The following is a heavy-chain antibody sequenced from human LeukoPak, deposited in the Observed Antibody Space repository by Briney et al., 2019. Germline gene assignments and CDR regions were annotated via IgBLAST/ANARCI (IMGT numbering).Heavy chain of an antibody. Sequence: PSETLSLTCTVSGYSISSGYYWGWIRQPPGKGLEWIGSIYHSGSTYYNPSLKSRVTISVDTSKNQFSLKLSSVTAADTAVYYCARQSTGTTEAYYYMDVWGKGTTVTVSS. CDR2: IYHSGST. V-gene: IGHV4-38-2*02. J-gene: IGHJ6*03. CDR3: ARQSTGTTEAYYYMDV. CDR1: GYSISSGYY. D-gene: IGHD1-7*01.